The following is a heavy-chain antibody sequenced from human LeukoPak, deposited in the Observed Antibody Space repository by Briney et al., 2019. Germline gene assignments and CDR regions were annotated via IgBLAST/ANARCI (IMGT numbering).Heavy chain of an antibody. V-gene: IGHV1-69*13. CDR3: ARSSGYLDFDY. J-gene: IGHJ4*02. CDR2: IIPIFGTA. CDR1: GGTFSSYA. Sequence: ASVKVSCKASGGTFSSYAISWVRQAPGQGLEWMGGIIPIFGTANYAQKFQGRVTITADESTSTAYMELSRLRSDDTAVYYCARSSGYLDFDYWGQGTLVTVSS. D-gene: IGHD3-22*01.